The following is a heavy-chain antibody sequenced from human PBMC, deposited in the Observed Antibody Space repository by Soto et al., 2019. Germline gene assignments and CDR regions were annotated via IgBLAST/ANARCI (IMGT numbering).Heavy chain of an antibody. CDR1: SGSISSSNW. CDR2: IYHSGST. J-gene: IGHJ4*02. CDR3: ARAGAEYDILTGYYFDY. D-gene: IGHD3-9*01. Sequence: SETLSLTCAVSSGSISSSNWWSWVRQPPGKGLEWIGEIYHSGSTNYNPSLKSRVTISVDKSKNQFSLKLSSVTAADTAVYYCARAGAEYDILTGYYFDYWGQGTLVTVSS. V-gene: IGHV4-4*02.